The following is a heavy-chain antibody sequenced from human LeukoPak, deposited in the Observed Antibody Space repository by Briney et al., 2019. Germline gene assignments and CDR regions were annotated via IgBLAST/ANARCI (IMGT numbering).Heavy chain of an antibody. J-gene: IGHJ4*02. Sequence: SETLSLTCAVYGGSFSGYYWSWIRQPPGKGLEWIGEINHSGSTNYNPSLKSRVTISVDTSKNQFSLKLSSVTAADTAVYYCASLLYCSSSSSPSGYWGQGTLVTVSS. CDR2: INHSGST. CDR3: ASLLYCSSSSSPSGY. V-gene: IGHV4-34*01. D-gene: IGHD2-2*01. CDR1: GGSFSGYY.